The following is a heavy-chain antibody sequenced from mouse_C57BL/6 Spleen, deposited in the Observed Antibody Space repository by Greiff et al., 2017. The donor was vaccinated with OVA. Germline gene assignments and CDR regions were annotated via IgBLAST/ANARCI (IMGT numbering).Heavy chain of an antibody. Sequence: EVQLQQSGPELVKPGASVKIPCKASGYTFTDYNMDWVKQSHGKSLEWIGDINPNNGGTIYNQKFKGKATLTVDKSSSTAYMELRSLTSEDTAVYYWARGITTVVARYFDVWGTGTTVTVSS. CDR3: ARGITTVVARYFDV. V-gene: IGHV1-18*01. CDR2: INPNNGGT. D-gene: IGHD1-1*01. CDR1: GYTFTDYN. J-gene: IGHJ1*03.